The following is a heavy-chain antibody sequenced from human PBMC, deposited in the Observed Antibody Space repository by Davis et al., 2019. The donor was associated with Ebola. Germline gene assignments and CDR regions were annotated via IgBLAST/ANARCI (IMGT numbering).Heavy chain of an antibody. CDR2: ISLKSGST. CDR3: VRDDKVMHFDS. Sequence: ASVKVSCKASGFTFIDYYMHWVRQAPGQGPEWMGWISLKSGSTKYSHKFQGRITMTRDTSINTAHMELSGLTSDDTAMYYCVRDDKVMHFDSWGQGTLVTVSS. J-gene: IGHJ4*02. V-gene: IGHV1-2*02. D-gene: IGHD3-16*01. CDR1: GFTFIDYY.